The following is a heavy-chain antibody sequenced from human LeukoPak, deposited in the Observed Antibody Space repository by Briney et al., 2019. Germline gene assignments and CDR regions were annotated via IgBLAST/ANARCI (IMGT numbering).Heavy chain of an antibody. CDR1: GYTFSRYY. Sequence: ASVKVSCKASGYTFSRYYIHWVRQAPGQRLEWMGIINPGGGNTNYAQKFQGRVTVTRDTSTTTVYLELSSLRSEDTAVYYCARLGSGGQGPGDYWGQGTLVTVSS. J-gene: IGHJ4*02. CDR2: INPGGGNT. V-gene: IGHV1-46*01. CDR3: ARLGSGGQGPGDY. D-gene: IGHD6-19*01.